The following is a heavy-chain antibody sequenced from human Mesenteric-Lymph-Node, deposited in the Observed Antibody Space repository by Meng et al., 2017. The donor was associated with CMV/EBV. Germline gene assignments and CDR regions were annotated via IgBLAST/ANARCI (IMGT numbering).Heavy chain of an antibody. CDR3: ARDPSLGKWNPRAVFGMDV. Sequence: GESLKISCAASGFTFSSYWMSWVRQAPGKGLEWVSFISTTSSYKYYADSLKGRFSISRDNTKNSLYLQINSLRAEDTAVYYCARDPSLGKWNPRAVFGMDVWGQGTTVTVSS. CDR2: ISTTSSYK. V-gene: IGHV3-21*06. D-gene: IGHD1-20*01. J-gene: IGHJ6*02. CDR1: GFTFSSYW.